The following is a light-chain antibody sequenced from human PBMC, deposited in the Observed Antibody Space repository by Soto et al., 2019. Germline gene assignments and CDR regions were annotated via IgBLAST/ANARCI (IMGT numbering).Light chain of an antibody. CDR2: GAS. Sequence: EIVMTQSPATLALSPGETTRLSCRASQSINSDVAWYQQKLGQTPRLLINGASTRATGIAARFSGSGSGTEFTLTISGLQSEDFATYYCQQYNYWPVTFGGGTKVEIK. CDR1: QSINSD. V-gene: IGKV3-15*01. CDR3: QQYNYWPVT. J-gene: IGKJ4*01.